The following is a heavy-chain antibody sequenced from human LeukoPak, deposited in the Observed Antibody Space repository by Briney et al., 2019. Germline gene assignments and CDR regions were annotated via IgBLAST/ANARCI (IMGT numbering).Heavy chain of an antibody. J-gene: IGHJ4*02. CDR1: GGSFSGYY. Sequence: ETLSLTCAVYGGSFSGYYWSWIRQPPGEGLEWIGEINHSGSANYNPSLKSRVTISVDTSKNQFSLKLSSVTAADTAVYYCARGVVVAAPFDYWGQGTLVTVSS. V-gene: IGHV4-34*01. CDR3: ARGVVVAAPFDY. CDR2: INHSGSA. D-gene: IGHD2-15*01.